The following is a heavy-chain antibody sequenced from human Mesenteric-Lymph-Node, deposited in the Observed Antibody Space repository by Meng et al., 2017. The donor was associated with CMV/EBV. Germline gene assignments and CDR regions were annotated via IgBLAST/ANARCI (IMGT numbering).Heavy chain of an antibody. Sequence: SETLSLTCTVSGGSIDSSSYYWGWIRQPPGKGLEWIGSIYYSGGTYYNPSLKSRVTISVDTSKNQFSLKLASVTAADTAVYYCASLLGYCSSTSCYTAAFDIWGQGTMVTVSS. CDR2: IYYSGGT. D-gene: IGHD2-2*02. J-gene: IGHJ3*02. CDR3: ASLLGYCSSTSCYTAAFDI. V-gene: IGHV4-39*01. CDR1: GGSIDSSSYY.